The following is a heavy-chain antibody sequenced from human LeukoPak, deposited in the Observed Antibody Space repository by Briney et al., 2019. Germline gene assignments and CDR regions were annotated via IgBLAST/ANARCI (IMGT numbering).Heavy chain of an antibody. CDR1: GFTFNTYA. CDR2: FTVGGGTT. Sequence: GGSLILSCAASGFTFNTYAMSWVRQAPGKGLEWVSAFTVGGGTTFYADSVKGRFTISRDNSKNMLYLQMNSLRAEDTAVYYCARTPAYCGGDCYSTFDYWGQGTLVTVSS. J-gene: IGHJ4*02. CDR3: ARTPAYCGGDCYSTFDY. V-gene: IGHV3-23*01. D-gene: IGHD2-21*02.